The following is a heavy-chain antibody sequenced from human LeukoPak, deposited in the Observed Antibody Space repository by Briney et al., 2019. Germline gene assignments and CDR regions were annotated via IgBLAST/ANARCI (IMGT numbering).Heavy chain of an antibody. J-gene: IGHJ4*02. V-gene: IGHV3-7*03. CDR2: IKPDGTTK. Sequence: GGSLRLSCAASGFPFSSYSMTWVRQAPGKGLEWVANIKPDGTTKFYVDSVKGRFTISRDNALNSLYLQMNSLRAEDTAIYYCARSIPYGTTWYGRSDYRGQGTPVTVSS. CDR3: ARSIPYGTTWYGRSDY. CDR1: GFPFSSYS. D-gene: IGHD6-13*01.